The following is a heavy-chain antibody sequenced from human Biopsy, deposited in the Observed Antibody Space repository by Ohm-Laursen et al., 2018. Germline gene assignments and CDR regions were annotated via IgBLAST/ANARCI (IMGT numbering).Heavy chain of an antibody. CDR1: GFTFTTYG. Sequence: SLRLSCAASGFTFTTYGMHWVRLAPGKGLEWVAVISYDQITKHYADSVRGRFTISRDNSKNTLYLQVNSLIAEDTAVYYCAKDLSVYYYYGIDVWGQGTTVTVSS. CDR2: ISYDQITK. V-gene: IGHV3-30*18. J-gene: IGHJ6*02. CDR3: AKDLSVYYYYGIDV. D-gene: IGHD5/OR15-5a*01.